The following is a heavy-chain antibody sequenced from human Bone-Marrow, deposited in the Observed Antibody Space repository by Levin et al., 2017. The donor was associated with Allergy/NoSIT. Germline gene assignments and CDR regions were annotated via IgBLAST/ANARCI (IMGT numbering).Heavy chain of an antibody. J-gene: IGHJ4*02. Sequence: GESLKISCAASGFTFSGHWMNWVRQAPGKGLEWLANINQDGSATYYVDSVKGRFTISRDNAKNSLYLEMNSLRAEDSALYYCARDPQTLEGVAFDSWGQGTLVTVSS. V-gene: IGHV3-7*03. CDR2: INQDGSAT. D-gene: IGHD3-3*01. CDR1: GFTFSGHW. CDR3: ARDPQTLEGVAFDS.